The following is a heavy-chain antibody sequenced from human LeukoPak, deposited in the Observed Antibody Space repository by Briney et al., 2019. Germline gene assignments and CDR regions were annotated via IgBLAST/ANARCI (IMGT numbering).Heavy chain of an antibody. CDR3: ARDHSGYDLSAFDI. CDR1: GFTFSSYW. Sequence: AGGSLRLSCAASGFTFSSYWMSWVRQAPGKGLEWVANIKQDGSEKYYVDSVKGRFTISRDNAKNSLYLQMNSLRAEDTAVYYCARDHSGYDLSAFDIWGQGTMVTVSS. CDR2: IKQDGSEK. D-gene: IGHD5-12*01. V-gene: IGHV3-7*01. J-gene: IGHJ3*02.